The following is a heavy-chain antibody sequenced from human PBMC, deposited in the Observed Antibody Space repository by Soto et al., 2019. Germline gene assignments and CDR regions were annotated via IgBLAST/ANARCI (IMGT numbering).Heavy chain of an antibody. CDR1: GFTFSVYA. Sequence: GGSLRLSCAATGFTFSVYAMTWVRQAPEKGLEWVSAVTANGGSTYSADSVKGRFTISRDNSKNTLFLQMNSLRAEDTAVYYCASLGVGDWANYYYYYGMDVWGQGTTVTVSS. V-gene: IGHV3-23*01. CDR3: ASLGVGDWANYYYYYGMDV. D-gene: IGHD2-21*02. J-gene: IGHJ6*02. CDR2: VTANGGST.